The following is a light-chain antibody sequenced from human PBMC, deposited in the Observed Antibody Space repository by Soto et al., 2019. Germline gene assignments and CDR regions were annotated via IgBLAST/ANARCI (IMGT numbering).Light chain of an antibody. Sequence: EIVLTQSPATLSLSPGERATLSCRASQSVSSYLAWYQQKPGQAPRLLIYDASNRATGIPARFSGSGSGTDFTLTISSLEPEGFAVYYCQQRSNWPPITFGQGTLLENK. CDR3: QQRSNWPPIT. CDR2: DAS. CDR1: QSVSSY. J-gene: IGKJ5*01. V-gene: IGKV3-11*01.